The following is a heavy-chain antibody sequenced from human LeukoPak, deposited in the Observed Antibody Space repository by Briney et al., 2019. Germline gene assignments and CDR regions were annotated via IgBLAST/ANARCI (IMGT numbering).Heavy chain of an antibody. Sequence: GGSLRLSCAASGFTFSSYEMNWVRQAPGKGLEWLSYISSSGGTIYYADSVKGRFTISRDNAKNSLYLQMNSLRAEDTAVYYCAREGGGIVVVPAAFSAFDIWGQGTMVTVSS. CDR2: ISSSGGTI. J-gene: IGHJ3*02. D-gene: IGHD2-2*01. V-gene: IGHV3-48*03. CDR3: AREGGGIVVVPAAFSAFDI. CDR1: GFTFSSYE.